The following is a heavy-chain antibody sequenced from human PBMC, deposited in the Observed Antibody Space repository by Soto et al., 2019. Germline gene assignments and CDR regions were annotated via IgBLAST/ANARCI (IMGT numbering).Heavy chain of an antibody. CDR2: ISSSSYI. D-gene: IGHD6-6*01. V-gene: IGHV3-21*01. J-gene: IGHJ4*02. CDR3: ARDLEEYSSSNPFDY. CDR1: GFTFSSYS. Sequence: GGSLRLSCAASGFTFSSYSMNWVRQAPGKGLEWVSSISSSSYIYYADSVKGRFTISRDNAKNSLYLQMNSLRAEDTAVYYCARDLEEYSSSNPFDYWGQGTLVTVSS.